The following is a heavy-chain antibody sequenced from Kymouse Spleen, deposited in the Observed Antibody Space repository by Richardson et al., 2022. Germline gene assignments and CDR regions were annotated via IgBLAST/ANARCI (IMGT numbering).Heavy chain of an antibody. CDR3: AREFPYSSSWYYYYYGMDV. V-gene: IGHV6-1*01. D-gene: IGHD6-13*01. CDR1: GDSVSSNSAA. CDR2: TYYRSKWYN. Sequence: QVQLQQSGPGLVKPSQTLSLTCAISGDSVSSNSAAWNWIRQSPSRGLEWLGRTYYRSKWYNDYAVSVKSRITINPDTSKNQFSLQLNSVTPEDTAVYYCAREFPYSSSWYYYYYGMDVWGQGTTVTVSS. J-gene: IGHJ6*02.